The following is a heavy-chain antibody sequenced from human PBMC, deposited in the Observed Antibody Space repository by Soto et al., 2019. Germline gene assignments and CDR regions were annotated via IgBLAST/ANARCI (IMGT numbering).Heavy chain of an antibody. J-gene: IGHJ6*02. Sequence: QVQLVQSGAEEKKPGASVKVSCKASGYTFTNYDMHWVRQAPGQRLEWMGWINAGNGNTKYSQKFQGRVTITRDTSASTAYMELSSLRSEDTAVYYCARADSNYYYYYGMDVWGQGTTVNVS. D-gene: IGHD6-13*01. CDR3: ARADSNYYYYYGMDV. V-gene: IGHV1-3*05. CDR2: INAGNGNT. CDR1: GYTFTNYD.